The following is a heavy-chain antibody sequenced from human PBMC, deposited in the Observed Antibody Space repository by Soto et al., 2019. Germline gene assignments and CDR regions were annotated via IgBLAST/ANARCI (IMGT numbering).Heavy chain of an antibody. CDR3: ARPCSGSYGLDCYGIAV. V-gene: IGHV5-51*01. CDR1: GYSFASYW. J-gene: IGHJ6*02. CDR2: IYPGDSDS. Sequence: DSLKISCKGSGYSFASYWIAWVRQMPGKGLEWMGIIYPGDSDSRYSPSFQGQVTISADKSISTAYLQWNSLKASDTAIYYCARPCSGSYGLDCYGIAVWGQGTSVPRSS. D-gene: IGHD3-10*02.